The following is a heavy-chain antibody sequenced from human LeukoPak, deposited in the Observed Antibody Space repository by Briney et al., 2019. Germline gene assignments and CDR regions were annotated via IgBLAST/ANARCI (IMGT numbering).Heavy chain of an antibody. D-gene: IGHD3-22*01. CDR3: ASVRSSGYYYPFDY. J-gene: IGHJ4*02. V-gene: IGHV1-69*13. CDR1: GGTFSSYA. CDR2: IIPIFGTA. Sequence: SVTVSCKASGGTFSSYAISWVRQAPGQGLEWMGVIIPIFGTANYAQKFQGRVTITADESTSTAYMELSSLRSEDTAVYYCASVRSSGYYYPFDYWGQGTLVTVSS.